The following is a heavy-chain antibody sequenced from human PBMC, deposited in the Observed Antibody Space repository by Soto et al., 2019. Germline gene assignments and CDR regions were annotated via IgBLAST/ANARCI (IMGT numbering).Heavy chain of an antibody. CDR1: GFPFNNYA. CDR3: AKDRLAGNFDY. CDR2: ISATGGST. Sequence: GGSLRLSCAASGFPFNNYAMNWVRQAPGKGLEWVATISATGGSTYYADSVKGRFTISRDNSKNALYLQMNGLRVEDTAVYYCAKDRLAGNFDYWGQGTQVTVSS. V-gene: IGHV3-23*01. J-gene: IGHJ4*02.